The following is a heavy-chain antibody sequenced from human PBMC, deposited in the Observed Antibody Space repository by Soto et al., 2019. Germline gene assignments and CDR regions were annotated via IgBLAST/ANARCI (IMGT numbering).Heavy chain of an antibody. CDR1: GHTFTGYY. CDR3: ARALSSYYYGSGSHIAYYYHGMDV. D-gene: IGHD3-10*01. V-gene: IGHV1-2*04. J-gene: IGHJ6*02. CDR2: INPNSGGT. Sequence: ASVKVSCKASGHTFTGYYMHWVRQAPGQGLEWMGWINPNSGGTNYAQKFQGWVTMTRDTSISTAYMELSRLRSDDTAVYYCARALSSYYYGSGSHIAYYYHGMDVWGQGTTVTVSS.